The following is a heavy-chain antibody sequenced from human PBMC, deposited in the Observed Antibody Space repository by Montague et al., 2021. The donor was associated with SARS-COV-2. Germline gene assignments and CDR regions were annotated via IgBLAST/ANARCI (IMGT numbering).Heavy chain of an antibody. D-gene: IGHD1-1*01. CDR2: VYYGETP. V-gene: IGHV4-59*08. CDR1: GGSISSFY. CDR3: ASGGHWYKRFGP. Sequence: SETLSLTCTVSGGSISSFYWSWIRQPPGKGLEWIGYVYYGETPNYNPSLRSRVAMSVDTSTNQFSLRLTSLTAADTAVCYCASGGHWYKRFGPWGQGSLVTVSS. J-gene: IGHJ5*02.